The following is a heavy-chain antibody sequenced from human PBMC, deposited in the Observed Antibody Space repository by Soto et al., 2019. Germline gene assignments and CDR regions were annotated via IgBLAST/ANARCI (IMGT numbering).Heavy chain of an antibody. D-gene: IGHD6-19*01. Sequence: ASVKVSCKASGYTFTAYSMHWLRQAPGQGLEWVGWFNPNSGDTIYAQKFQGRVTLTRDTSIGTAYMELYSLTSDDTAVYYCAREASAVISLDYWGQGTLVTV. J-gene: IGHJ4*02. V-gene: IGHV1-2*02. CDR1: GYTFTAYS. CDR3: AREASAVISLDY. CDR2: FNPNSGDT.